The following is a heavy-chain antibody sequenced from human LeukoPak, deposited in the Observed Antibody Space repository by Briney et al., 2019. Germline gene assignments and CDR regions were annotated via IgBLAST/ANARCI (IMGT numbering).Heavy chain of an antibody. CDR3: ARDGGEFFPDAFHV. Sequence: SETLSLMCTVSGGSINSQYWNWIRHSAAKGLEWIGRIYSSGTTHYNPSLKSRVIMSVDPYRNVCSVQLKSVTAADTAVYYCARDGGEFFPDAFHVWGEGTLVIVSS. J-gene: IGHJ3*01. CDR2: IYSSGTT. CDR1: GGSINSQY. D-gene: IGHD3-10*01. V-gene: IGHV4-4*07.